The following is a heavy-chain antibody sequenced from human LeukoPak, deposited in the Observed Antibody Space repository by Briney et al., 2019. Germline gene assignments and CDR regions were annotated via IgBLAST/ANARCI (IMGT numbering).Heavy chain of an antibody. Sequence: PGGSLILSCAASGFTFRDYAMTWVRQAPGKGPEWVSTFSAGGNRAYYADSVKGRFIITRDNSKNTLYLQMNSLRAEDTAVYYCAKVLSKIYIYGPFDYWGQGSLVTVSS. D-gene: IGHD3-10*01. CDR2: FSAGGNRA. CDR1: GFTFRDYA. J-gene: IGHJ4*02. V-gene: IGHV3-23*01. CDR3: AKVLSKIYIYGPFDY.